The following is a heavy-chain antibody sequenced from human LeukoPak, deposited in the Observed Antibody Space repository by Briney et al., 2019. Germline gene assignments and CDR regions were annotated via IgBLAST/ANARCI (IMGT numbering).Heavy chain of an antibody. CDR1: GFTFSSYW. CDR3: ATDRGYSTFDY. Sequence: GGSLRLSCAASGFTFSSYWMHWVRQAPGKGLVWVSRINSDGSTTSYADSVKGRFTISRDNAKNMLHLQMTSLRAEDTALYYCATDRGYSTFDYWGQGTLVTVSS. J-gene: IGHJ4*02. D-gene: IGHD6-13*01. CDR2: INSDGSTT. V-gene: IGHV3-74*01.